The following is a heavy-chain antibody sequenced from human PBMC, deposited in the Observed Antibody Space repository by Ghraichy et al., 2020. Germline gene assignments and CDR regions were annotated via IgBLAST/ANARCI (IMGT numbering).Heavy chain of an antibody. D-gene: IGHD3-22*01. CDR2: INPSGGST. CDR1: GYTFTSYY. J-gene: IGHJ5*02. Sequence: ASVKVSCKASGYTFTSYYMHWVRQAPGQGLEWMGIINPSGGSTSYAQKFQGRVTMTRDTSTSTVYMELSSLRSEDTAVYYCARDCLEYYYDSSGYLAEPWFDPWGQGTLVTVSS. CDR3: ARDCLEYYYDSSGYLAEPWFDP. V-gene: IGHV1-46*01.